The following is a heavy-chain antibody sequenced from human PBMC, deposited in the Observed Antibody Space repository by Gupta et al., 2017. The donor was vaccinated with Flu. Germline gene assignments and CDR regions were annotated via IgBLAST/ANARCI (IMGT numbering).Heavy chain of an antibody. Sequence: VRQAPGHGLEWLGRINPNSGDTNYAQKFQGRVTVTRDTSISTAYVEMRRLKSDDAAVYYCARGDYDGGGHYTVDYFDYWGQGTLVTVSS. CDR2: INPNSGDT. D-gene: IGHD3-22*01. CDR3: ARGDYDGGGHYTVDYFDY. J-gene: IGHJ4*02. V-gene: IGHV1-2*06.